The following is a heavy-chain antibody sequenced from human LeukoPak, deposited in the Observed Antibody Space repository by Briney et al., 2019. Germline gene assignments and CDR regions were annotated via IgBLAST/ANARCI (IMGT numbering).Heavy chain of an antibody. CDR2: MSSTGSSI. V-gene: IGHV3-11*01. CDR3: ARDGFNYSPFDY. J-gene: IGHJ4*02. D-gene: IGHD5-24*01. Sequence: GGSLRLSCAASGFTFSSYAMSWIRQAPGKGLEWISYMSSTGSSIYYADSIKGRFTISRDNGKNSLYLQMNSLRAEDTAVYYCARDGFNYSPFDYWGQGTLVTVSS. CDR1: GFTFSSYA.